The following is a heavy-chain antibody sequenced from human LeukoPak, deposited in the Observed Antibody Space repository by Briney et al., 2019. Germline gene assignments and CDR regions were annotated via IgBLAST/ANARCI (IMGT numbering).Heavy chain of an antibody. J-gene: IGHJ4*02. Sequence: PSETLSLTYTVSGGSISSSSHYWGWIRQPPGKGLEWIGSIYYSGTTYYNPSLKSRVTISVDTSKNQFSLNLSSVTAADTAVYYCARRQFCSGTSCSLDYWGQGTLVTVSS. CDR1: GGSISSSSHY. CDR2: IYYSGTT. CDR3: ARRQFCSGTSCSLDY. V-gene: IGHV4-39*01. D-gene: IGHD2-2*01.